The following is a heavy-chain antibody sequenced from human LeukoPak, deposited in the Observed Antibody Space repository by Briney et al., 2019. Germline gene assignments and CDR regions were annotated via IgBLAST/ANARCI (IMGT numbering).Heavy chain of an antibody. CDR2: ISDGSVNT. CDR1: EFTFSNYA. CDR3: ARGVEPLAANTLAY. D-gene: IGHD1-14*01. Sequence: PGGSLRLSCAASEFTFSNYAMSWVRQAPGKGLEWVSAISDGSVNTYYADSVQGRFTISRDNSKNTLYLEMNSLSPDDTAVYYCARGVEPLAANTLAYWGQGTLVTVSS. V-gene: IGHV3-23*01. J-gene: IGHJ4*02.